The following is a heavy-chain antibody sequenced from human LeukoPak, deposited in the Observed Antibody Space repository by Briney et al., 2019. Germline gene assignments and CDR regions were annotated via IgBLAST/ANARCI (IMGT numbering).Heavy chain of an antibody. D-gene: IGHD5-18*01. J-gene: IGHJ4*02. Sequence: GGSLRLSCAASGFTFSSYWMHWVRQAPGKGLVWVSCINSDGSSTSYADSVKGRFTISRDNAKNTLYLQMNSLRVEDTAVYYCARRYSYGTHGPFDYWGQGTLVTVSS. CDR3: ARRYSYGTHGPFDY. V-gene: IGHV3-74*01. CDR1: GFTFSSYW. CDR2: INSDGSST.